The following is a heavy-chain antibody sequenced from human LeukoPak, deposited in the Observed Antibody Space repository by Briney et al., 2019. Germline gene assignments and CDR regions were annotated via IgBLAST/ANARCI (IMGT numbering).Heavy chain of an antibody. V-gene: IGHV3-30*18. J-gene: IGHJ6*02. CDR2: MSYDGSNK. Sequence: GGSLRLSCAASGFTFSRFDMHWVRQAPGKGLEWVAVMSYDGSNKYYADSVKGRFTISRDNSKNTLYLQMNSLRAEDTAVYYCAKDGYYYGSGSLLNYYYGMDVWGQGTTVTASS. D-gene: IGHD3-10*01. CDR3: AKDGYYYGSGSLLNYYYGMDV. CDR1: GFTFSRFD.